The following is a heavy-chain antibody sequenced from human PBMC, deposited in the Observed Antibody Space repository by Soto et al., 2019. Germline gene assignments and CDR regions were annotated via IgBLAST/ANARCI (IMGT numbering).Heavy chain of an antibody. Sequence: ASVKVSCKASGGTFSSYTISWVRQAPGQGLEWMGRIIPILGIANYAQKFQGRVTITADKSTSTAYMELSSLRSEDTAVYYCARGRDRTYYYGSGSQDWFDPWGQGTLVTVSS. D-gene: IGHD3-10*01. CDR1: GGTFSSYT. J-gene: IGHJ5*02. V-gene: IGHV1-69*02. CDR3: ARGRDRTYYYGSGSQDWFDP. CDR2: IIPILGIA.